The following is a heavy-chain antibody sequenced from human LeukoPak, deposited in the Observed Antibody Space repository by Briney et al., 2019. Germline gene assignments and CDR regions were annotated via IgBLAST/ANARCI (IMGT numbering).Heavy chain of an antibody. D-gene: IGHD1-1*01. V-gene: IGHV3-30*18. Sequence: GGSLRLSCAASRFTFSACGMHWVRQAPGKGLEGVAAISFDGSHKYYADSVKGRFTISRDNSMNTLYLQMNSLRAEDTAVYYCAKGTAVDRQYFENWGRGTLVTVSS. J-gene: IGHJ4*02. CDR1: RFTFSACG. CDR3: AKGTAVDRQYFEN. CDR2: ISFDGSHK.